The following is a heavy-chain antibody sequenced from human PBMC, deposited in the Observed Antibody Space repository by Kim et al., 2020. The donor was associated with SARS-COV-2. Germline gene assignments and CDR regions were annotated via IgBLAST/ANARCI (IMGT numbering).Heavy chain of an antibody. CDR2: IVVGSGNT. CDR1: GFTFTSSA. D-gene: IGHD4-17*01. J-gene: IGHJ6*02. Sequence: SVKVSCKASGFTFTSSAVQWVRQARGQRLEWIGWIVVGSGNTNYAQKFQERVTITRDMSTSTAYMELSSLRSEDTAVYYCAADRNRQPSVTTQKIYYYYGMDVWGQGTTVTVSS. CDR3: AADRNRQPSVTTQKIYYYYGMDV. V-gene: IGHV1-58*01.